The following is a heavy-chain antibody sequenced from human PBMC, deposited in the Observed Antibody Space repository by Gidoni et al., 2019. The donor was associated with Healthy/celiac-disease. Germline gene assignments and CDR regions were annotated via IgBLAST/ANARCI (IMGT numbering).Heavy chain of an antibody. D-gene: IGHD5-18*01. CDR3: ARDYLDTAMVSAGY. CDR1: GYTFTGYY. J-gene: IGHJ4*02. CDR2: INPNSGGT. V-gene: IGHV1-2*06. Sequence: QVQLVQSGAEVKKPGPSVTVSCKASGYTFTGYYMHWVRQAPGQGLEWLGRINPNSGGTNYAQKFQGRVTMTRDTSISTAYMELSRLRSDDTAVYYCARDYLDTAMVSAGYWGQGTLVTVSS.